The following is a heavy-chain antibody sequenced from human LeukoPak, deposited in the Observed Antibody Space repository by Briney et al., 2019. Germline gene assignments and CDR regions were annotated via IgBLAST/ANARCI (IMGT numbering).Heavy chain of an antibody. D-gene: IGHD2-15*01. Sequence: SETLSLTGTVSGASISNYYWSWIRQPPGKGLEWIGYIYYSGSTNYNPSLKSRVTISVDTSKNQFSLKLTSVTAADTAVYYCGRHECSGGSCSFDPWGQGTLVTVSS. CDR1: GASISNYY. CDR2: IYYSGST. CDR3: GRHECSGGSCSFDP. J-gene: IGHJ5*02. V-gene: IGHV4-59*08.